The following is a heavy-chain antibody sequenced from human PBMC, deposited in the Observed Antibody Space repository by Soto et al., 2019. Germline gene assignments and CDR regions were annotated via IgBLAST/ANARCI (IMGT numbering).Heavy chain of an antibody. CDR2: ISYDGGNE. Sequence: GGSLRLSCAASGFTFDSYGMHWVRQAPGKGLEWVAFISYDGGNEYYADSVKGRFTISRDNSKNTLYLQMNSLRAEDTAVYYCAKSLAVAAGRFDPWGQGALVTVSS. CDR3: AKSLAVAAGRFDP. CDR1: GFTFDSYG. D-gene: IGHD6-19*01. V-gene: IGHV3-30*18. J-gene: IGHJ5*02.